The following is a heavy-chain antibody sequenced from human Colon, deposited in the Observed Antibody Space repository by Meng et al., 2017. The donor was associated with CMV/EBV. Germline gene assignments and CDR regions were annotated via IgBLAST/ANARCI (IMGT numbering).Heavy chain of an antibody. CDR2: IRSRAFGWTT. J-gene: IGHJ4*02. CDR1: GFTFGDYA. V-gene: IGHV3-49*04. D-gene: IGHD1-14*01. Sequence: GESLKISCTASGFTFGDYAMTWVRQAPGKGLEWVGFIRSRAFGWTTEYAASVRDRFTVSRDNSKDVAYLQMNGLRTEDTAVYYCTRVGTLRQHHFDYWGQGTLVTVSS. CDR3: TRVGTLRQHHFDY.